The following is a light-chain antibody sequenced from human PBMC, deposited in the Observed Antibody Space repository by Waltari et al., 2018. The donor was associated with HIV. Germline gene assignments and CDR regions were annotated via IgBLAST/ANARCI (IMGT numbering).Light chain of an antibody. CDR1: SSHVETNY. J-gene: IGLJ2*01. Sequence: QSVLTQPPSASGTPGQMVTMSCSGRSSHVETNYAFWFQQFPGSAPKLVMRRNDQRPSGVPARFSGSKSGTSAFLAIGGLRSEDEAEYFCAVWDDMGGAVFGGGTKLTVL. CDR2: RND. CDR3: AVWDDMGGAV. V-gene: IGLV1-47*01.